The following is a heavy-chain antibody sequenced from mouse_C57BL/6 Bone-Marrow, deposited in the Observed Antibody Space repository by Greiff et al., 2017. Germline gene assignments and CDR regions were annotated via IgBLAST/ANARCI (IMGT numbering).Heavy chain of an antibody. CDR3: TRVLITYEVDY. V-gene: IGHV1-64*01. Sequence: VQLQQPGAELVKPGASVKLSCKASGYTFTSYWMHWVKQRPGQGLEWIGMIHPNSGNTNYNEKFKSKATLTVDKSSSTAYMQLSSLTSEDSAVYCCTRVLITYEVDYWGQGTTLTVSS. CDR1: GYTFTSYW. J-gene: IGHJ2*01. CDR2: IHPNSGNT. D-gene: IGHD1-1*01.